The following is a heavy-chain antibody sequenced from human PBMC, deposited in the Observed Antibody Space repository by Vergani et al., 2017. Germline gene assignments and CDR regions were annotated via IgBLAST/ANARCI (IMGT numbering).Heavy chain of an antibody. Sequence: QVQLVQSGAEVKKPGASVKVSCRASGFTFTDYYIHWVRQAPGQGLEWMGCINPNGGGAYYAQKFQGRVTMSRDTSIRTAYMELRRLRSDDTAVYYCTRDRINYHILTGYYNDNWFDPWGQGILVTVSS. CDR3: TRDRINYHILTGYYNDNWFDP. D-gene: IGHD3-9*01. CDR2: INPNGGGA. CDR1: GFTFTDYY. V-gene: IGHV1-2*02. J-gene: IGHJ5*02.